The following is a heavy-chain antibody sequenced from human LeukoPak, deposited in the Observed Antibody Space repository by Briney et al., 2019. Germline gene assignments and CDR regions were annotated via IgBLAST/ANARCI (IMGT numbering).Heavy chain of an antibody. D-gene: IGHD1-1*01. CDR1: GYTFNGYY. V-gene: IGHV1-2*02. J-gene: IGHJ4*02. CDR2: INANSGGT. CDR3: AREGVDWNHSVFYFDY. Sequence: GAAVKVSCKASGYTFNGYYMHWGRQAPRQGREWMGWINANSGGTNYAQKFQGRVTMTRVTSISTAYMVLSRLRSDDTAVYYCAREGVDWNHSVFYFDYWGQGTLVTASS.